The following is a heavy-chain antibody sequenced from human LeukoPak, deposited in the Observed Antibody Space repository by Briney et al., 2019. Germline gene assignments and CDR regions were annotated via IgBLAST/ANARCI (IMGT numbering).Heavy chain of an antibody. V-gene: IGHV3-23*01. J-gene: IGHJ3*02. D-gene: IGHD2-8*01. CDR1: GFTFSSYA. CDR2: ISGSGGST. Sequence: PGGSLRLSCAASGFTFSSYAMSWVRQAPEKGLEWVSAISGSGGSTYYADSVKGRFTTSRDNSKNTLYLQMDSLRAEDTAVYYCAKGGQWRFNAFDIWGQGTMVTVSS. CDR3: AKGGQWRFNAFDI.